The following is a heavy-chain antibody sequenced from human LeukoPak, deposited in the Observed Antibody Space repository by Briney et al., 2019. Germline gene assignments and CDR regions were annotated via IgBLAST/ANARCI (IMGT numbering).Heavy chain of an antibody. J-gene: IGHJ4*02. CDR1: GFTFSSYA. D-gene: IGHD3-9*01. CDR3: AKDSRRGREGYDTLTALDY. CDR2: ISGSGGST. Sequence: PGGSLRLSCAASGFTFSSYAMSWVRQAPGKGLEWVSAISGSGGSTYYADSVKGRFTISRDNSKNTLYLQMNSLRAEDTAVYYCAKDSRRGREGYDTLTALDYWGQGTLVTVSS. V-gene: IGHV3-23*01.